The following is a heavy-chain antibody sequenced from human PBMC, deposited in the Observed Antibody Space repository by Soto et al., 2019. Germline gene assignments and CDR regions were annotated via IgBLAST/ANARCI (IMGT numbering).Heavy chain of an antibody. CDR1: GYSFTSYW. CDR2: IYPGDSDT. J-gene: IGHJ6*02. CDR3: ARHSFVNIAVAGTPRYYYYGMDV. V-gene: IGHV5-51*01. Sequence: PGESLKISCKGSGYSFTSYWIGWVRQMPGKGLEWMGIIYPGDSDTRYSPSFQGQVTISADKSISTAYLQWSSLKASDTAMYYCARHSFVNIAVAGTPRYYYYGMDVWGQGTTVTVSS. D-gene: IGHD6-19*01.